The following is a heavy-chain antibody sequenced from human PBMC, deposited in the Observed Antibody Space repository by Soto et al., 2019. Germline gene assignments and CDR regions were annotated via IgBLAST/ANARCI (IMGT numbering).Heavy chain of an antibody. CDR1: GFTFSSYS. V-gene: IGHV3-48*02. Sequence: GGSLRLSCAASGFTFSSYSMNWVRQAPGKGLEWVSYISSSSTIYYADSVKGRFTISRDNAKNSLYLQMNSLRDEDTAVYYCARVTGSGSYCWGQGTLVTVSS. D-gene: IGHD1-26*01. CDR2: ISSSSTI. J-gene: IGHJ4*02. CDR3: ARVTGSGSYC.